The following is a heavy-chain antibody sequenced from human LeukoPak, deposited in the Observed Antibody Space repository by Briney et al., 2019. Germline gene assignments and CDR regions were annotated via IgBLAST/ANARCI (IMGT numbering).Heavy chain of an antibody. D-gene: IGHD6-13*01. CDR2: IIPIFGTA. V-gene: IGHV1-69*06. CDR3: ARDSSTDSSSWYWFDP. Sequence: SVKVSCKASGGTFTSYAISCVRQAPGQGLEWMGGIIPIFGTANYAQKFQGRVTITADKSTSTAYMELSSLRSEDTAVYYCARDSSTDSSSWYWFDPWGQGTLVTVSS. CDR1: GGTFTSYA. J-gene: IGHJ5*02.